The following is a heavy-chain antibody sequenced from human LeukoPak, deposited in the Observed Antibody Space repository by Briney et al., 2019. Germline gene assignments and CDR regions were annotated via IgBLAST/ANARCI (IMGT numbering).Heavy chain of an antibody. J-gene: IGHJ4*02. CDR1: GYTFTSYE. CDR2: MNPNSGNT. CDR3: AKGIAAAGATKGDY. Sequence: ASVKVSCKASGYTFTSYEINWVRQATGQGLEWMGWMNPNSGNTGYAQKFQGRVTMTRNTSISTAYMELSSLRSEDTAVYYCAKGIAAAGATKGDYWGQGTLVTVSS. V-gene: IGHV1-8*01. D-gene: IGHD6-13*01.